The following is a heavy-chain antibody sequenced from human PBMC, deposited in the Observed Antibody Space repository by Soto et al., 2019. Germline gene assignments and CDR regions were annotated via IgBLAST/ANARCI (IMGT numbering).Heavy chain of an antibody. V-gene: IGHV1-3*01. D-gene: IGHD2-2*01. CDR2: INAGNGNT. J-gene: IGHJ6*01. Sequence: ASVKVSCKASGYTFTSYAMHWVRQAPGQRLEWMGWINAGNGNTIYSQKFQGRVTITRDTSASTAYMELSSLRSEDTAVYYCARDGGYCSSTSCHDYYYYYYYGMDVWEQGNTVTVSS. CDR1: GYTFTSYA. CDR3: ARDGGYCSSTSCHDYYYYYYYGMDV.